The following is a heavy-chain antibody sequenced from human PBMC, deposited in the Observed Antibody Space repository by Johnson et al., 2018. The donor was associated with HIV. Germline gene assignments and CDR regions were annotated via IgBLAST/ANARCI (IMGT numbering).Heavy chain of an antibody. CDR2: MSGSGAVT. CDR1: GFTFSYHA. CDR3: AKDPAVVPPICFDV. Sequence: MQLVESGGGLVQPGGSLRLSCAGSGFTFSYHAMGWVRQAPGQGLEWVSSMSGSGAVTYYADSVKGRFTISRDNAKNRLFLQMNSLRAEDTAVYYCAKDPAVVPPICFDVWGQGTVVTVSS. V-gene: IGHV3-23*04. D-gene: IGHD3-22*01. J-gene: IGHJ3*01.